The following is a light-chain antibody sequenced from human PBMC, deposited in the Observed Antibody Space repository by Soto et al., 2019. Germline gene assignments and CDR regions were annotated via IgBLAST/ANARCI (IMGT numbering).Light chain of an antibody. CDR3: QQSYSTPIT. V-gene: IGKV1-6*01. CDR2: AAS. CDR1: QGIRNA. J-gene: IGKJ5*01. Sequence: AIQMTQSPSSLSTSVGDKVTITCRASQGIRNALGWYQQKPGKAPKLLIYAASTLQSGVPSRFSGSGSGTDFTLTISSLQPEDFATYYCQQSYSTPITFGQGTRLEIK.